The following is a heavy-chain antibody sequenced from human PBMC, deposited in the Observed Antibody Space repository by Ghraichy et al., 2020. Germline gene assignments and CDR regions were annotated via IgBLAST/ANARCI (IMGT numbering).Heavy chain of an antibody. CDR2: ISSNGGST. CDR1: GFTFSSYA. V-gene: IGHV3-64D*06. Sequence: GGSLRLSCSASGFTFSSYAMHWVRQAPGKGLEYVSAISSNGGSTYYADSVKGRFTISRDNSKNTLYLQMSSLRAEDTAVYYCVKDLEALAATMTYYFDYWGQGTLVTVSS. CDR3: VKDLEALAATMTYYFDY. D-gene: IGHD2-15*01. J-gene: IGHJ4*02.